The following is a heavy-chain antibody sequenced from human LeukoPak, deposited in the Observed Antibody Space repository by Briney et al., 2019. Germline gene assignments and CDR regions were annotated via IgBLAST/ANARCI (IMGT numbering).Heavy chain of an antibody. CDR2: INHSGST. Sequence: SETLSLTCAVCGGSFSGYYWSWIRQPPGKGLEWIGEINHSGSTNYNPSLKSRVTISVDTSKNQFSLKLSSVTAADTAVYYCARGFRGVIERWFDPWGQGTLVTVSS. J-gene: IGHJ5*02. V-gene: IGHV4-34*01. D-gene: IGHD3-16*02. CDR1: GGSFSGYY. CDR3: ARGFRGVIERWFDP.